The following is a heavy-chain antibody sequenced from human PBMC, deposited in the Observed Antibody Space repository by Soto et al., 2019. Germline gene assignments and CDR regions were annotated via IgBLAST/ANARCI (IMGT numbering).Heavy chain of an antibody. V-gene: IGHV4-39*01. CDR1: GGSISSSSYY. J-gene: IGHJ4*01. CDR3: ARGSVYFDY. D-gene: IGHD6-6*01. Sequence: SETLSLTCTVYGGSISSSSYYWGLIRQPPGKGLEWIGSIYYSGSTYYNPSLKSRVTISVDTSKNQFSLKLSSVAAADTAVYYCARGSVYFDYWGQGTLVTVSS. CDR2: IYYSGST.